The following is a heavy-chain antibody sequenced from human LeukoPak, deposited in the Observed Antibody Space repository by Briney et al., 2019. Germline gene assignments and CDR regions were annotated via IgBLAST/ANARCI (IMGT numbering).Heavy chain of an antibody. J-gene: IGHJ6*02. CDR1: GGSISGSNYY. CDR3: AREYNWNDLPYYYYGMDV. Sequence: PSETLSLTCTVSGGSISGSNYYWSWIRQHPGKGLEWIGYIYYSGSTYYNPSLKSRVTISVDTSKNQFSLKLSSVTAADTAVYYCAREYNWNDLPYYYYGMDVWGQGTTVTVSS. CDR2: IYYSGST. D-gene: IGHD1-1*01. V-gene: IGHV4-31*03.